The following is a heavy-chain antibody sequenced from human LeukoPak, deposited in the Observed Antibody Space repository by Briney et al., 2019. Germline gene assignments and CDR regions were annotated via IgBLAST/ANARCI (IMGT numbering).Heavy chain of an antibody. D-gene: IGHD2-8*01. CDR3: ARGGGYCTNNVCPPWFDP. CDR1: GGSFSGFY. V-gene: IGHV4-34*01. J-gene: IGHJ5*02. CDR2: INHSGST. Sequence: SETLSLTCSVYGGSFSGFYWNWISQPPGKGLEWIGEINHSGSTHYSPSLKSRLSISVDPSKNQFSLELSSVTAADTAVYYCARGGGYCTNNVCPPWFDPWGQGALVTVSS.